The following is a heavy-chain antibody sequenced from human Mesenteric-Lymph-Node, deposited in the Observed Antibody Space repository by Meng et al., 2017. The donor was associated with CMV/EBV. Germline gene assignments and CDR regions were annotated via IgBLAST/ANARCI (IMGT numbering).Heavy chain of an antibody. J-gene: IGHJ5*02. D-gene: IGHD3-16*01. CDR3: ARGGVTSKVYNLFDP. V-gene: IGHV4-39*07. CDR1: GGSISSSSYY. Sequence: SETLSLTCTVSGGSISSSSYYWGWIRQPPGKGLEWIGSIYYSGSTYYKSSLKSRVTISVDTSKNQFSLKLNSVTAADMAVYYCARGGVTSKVYNLFDPWGQGTLVTVSS. CDR2: IYYSGST.